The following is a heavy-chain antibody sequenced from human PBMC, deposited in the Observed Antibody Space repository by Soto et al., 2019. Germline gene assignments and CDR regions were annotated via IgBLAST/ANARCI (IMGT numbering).Heavy chain of an antibody. CDR3: ARLSTRVQLVRYYYYGMDV. J-gene: IGHJ6*02. Sequence: GASVKVSCKASGYTFTSYWIGWVRQMPGKGLEWMGIIYPGDSDTRYSPSFQGQVTISADKSISTAYLQWSSLKASDTAMYYCARLSTRVQLVRYYYYGMDVWGQGTTVTVSS. CDR1: GYTFTSYW. V-gene: IGHV5-51*01. D-gene: IGHD6-13*01. CDR2: IYPGDSDT.